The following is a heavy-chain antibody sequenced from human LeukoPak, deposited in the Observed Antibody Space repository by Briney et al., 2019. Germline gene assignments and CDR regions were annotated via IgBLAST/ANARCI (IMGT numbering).Heavy chain of an antibody. CDR2: INTNTGNP. V-gene: IGHV7-4-1*02. D-gene: IGHD1-26*01. CDR1: GYTFTSYG. CDR3: ARGMTPQREDY. Sequence: ASVKVSCTASGYTFTSYGMNWVRQAPGQGLEWMGWINTNTGNPTYAQGFTGRFVFSLDTSVSTAYLQISSLKAEDTAVYYCARGMTPQREDYWGQGTLVTVSS. J-gene: IGHJ4*02.